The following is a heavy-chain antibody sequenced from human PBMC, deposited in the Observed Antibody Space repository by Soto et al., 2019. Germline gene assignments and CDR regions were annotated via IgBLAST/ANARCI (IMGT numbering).Heavy chain of an antibody. CDR2: INPGNGNT. V-gene: IGHV1-3*01. D-gene: IGHD3-16*01. Sequence: QVQPVQARAEAKKPGASVRVSCKDSGYVFSAYAIHWVRQALGQRLEWMGWINPGNGNTRYSQNFQGRLNIHTETSATTVYMELGSMRSDDTAEYYCARSPISPSGGLIGDFDNWGQGNLVSVSS. J-gene: IGHJ4*02. CDR3: ARSPISPSGGLIGDFDN. CDR1: GYVFSAYA.